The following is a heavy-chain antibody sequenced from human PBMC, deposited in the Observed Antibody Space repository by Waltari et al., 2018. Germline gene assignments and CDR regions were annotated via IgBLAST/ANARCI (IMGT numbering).Heavy chain of an antibody. CDR2: INPTSGGT. V-gene: IGHV1-2*06. CDR1: GYTFTGYY. Sequence: QVQLVQSGAEVKKPGASVKVSCKASGYTFTGYYMHWVRQAPGQGLEWMGRINPTSGGTNYAQKFQGMVTMTRDTSISTAYMELSRLRSDDTAVYYCARAAYYYDSSGYYRNGRLFDLWGRGTLVTVSS. D-gene: IGHD3-22*01. J-gene: IGHJ2*01. CDR3: ARAAYYYDSSGYYRNGRLFDL.